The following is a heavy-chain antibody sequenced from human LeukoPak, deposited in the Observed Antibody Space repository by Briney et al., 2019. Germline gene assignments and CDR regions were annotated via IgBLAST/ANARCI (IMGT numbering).Heavy chain of an antibody. Sequence: SETLSLTCTVSGGAISSYYWSWIRQPPGKGLEWIGYIYYSGSTNYNPSLKSRVTISVDTSKNQFSLKLSSVTAADTAVYYCARDERYSGYDYGFDYWGQGTLVTVSS. CDR1: GGAISSYY. CDR2: IYYSGST. D-gene: IGHD5-12*01. J-gene: IGHJ4*02. CDR3: ARDERYSGYDYGFDY. V-gene: IGHV4-59*01.